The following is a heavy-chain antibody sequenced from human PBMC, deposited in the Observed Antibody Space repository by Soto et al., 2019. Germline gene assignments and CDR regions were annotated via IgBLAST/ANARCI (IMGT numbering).Heavy chain of an antibody. V-gene: IGHV3-21*01. CDR3: ARVDY. J-gene: IGHJ4*02. CDR1: GFTFSRFS. CDR2: ISSGSSDT. Sequence: GSLRLSCEASGFTFSRFSMNWFRQVPGKGLEWVASISSGSSDTWYADSVKGRFIISRDNAQNSLFLQMNTLRPEDTAMYYCARVDYWGPGTQVTVSS.